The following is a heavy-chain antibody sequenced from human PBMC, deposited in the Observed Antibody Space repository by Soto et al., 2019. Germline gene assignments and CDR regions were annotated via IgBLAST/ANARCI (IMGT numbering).Heavy chain of an antibody. CDR3: ARDPRDWFGEFNDAFDI. CDR2: TYYRSKWYN. V-gene: IGHV6-1*01. J-gene: IGHJ3*02. Sequence: SQTLSLPCAISGDSVSSNSAAWNWIRQSPSRGLEWLGRTYYRSKWYNDYAVSVKSRITINPDTSKNQFSLQLNSVTPEDTAVYYCARDPRDWFGEFNDAFDIWGQGTMVTVSS. D-gene: IGHD3-10*01. CDR1: GDSVSSNSAA.